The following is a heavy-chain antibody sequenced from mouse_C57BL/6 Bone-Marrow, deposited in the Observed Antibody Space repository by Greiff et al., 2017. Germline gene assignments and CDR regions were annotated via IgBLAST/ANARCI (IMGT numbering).Heavy chain of an antibody. CDR2: SRNKANAYTT. J-gene: IGHJ1*03. D-gene: IGHD2-4*01. V-gene: IGHV7-1*01. Sequence: EVQRVESGGGLVQSGRSLRLSCATSGFTFSDFYMEWVRQAPGKGLEWIAASRNKANAYTTEYSASVKGRFIVSRDTSQSILFLQMNALRAEDTASYYCARDSDDYEGYWYFEVWGTGTTVTVSS. CDR3: ARDSDDYEGYWYFEV. CDR1: GFTFSDFY.